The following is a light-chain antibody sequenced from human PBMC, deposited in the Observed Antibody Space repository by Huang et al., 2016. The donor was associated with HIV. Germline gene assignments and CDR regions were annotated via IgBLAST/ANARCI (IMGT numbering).Light chain of an antibody. CDR3: QQYDYWPPVT. V-gene: IGKV3-15*01. J-gene: IGKJ1*01. CDR1: QPIKDN. Sequence: IVMTQSPATLSVSPGERAVLSCRAGQPIKDNLAWYQQKPGVPARFSGSGSGTEFTLTISSLQSDDFAVYYCQQYDYWPPVTFGQGTKV.